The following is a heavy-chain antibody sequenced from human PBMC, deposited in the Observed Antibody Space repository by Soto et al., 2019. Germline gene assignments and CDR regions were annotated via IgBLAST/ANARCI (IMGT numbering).Heavy chain of an antibody. CDR1: GYTFTSYY. CDR2: INPSGGST. CDR3: AKDGGSGIYYPGYFDF. J-gene: IGHJ4*01. D-gene: IGHD3-10*01. Sequence: ASVKVSCKASGYTFTSYYMHWVRQAPGQGLEWMGIINPSGGSTSYAQKFQGRVTMTRDTSTSTVYMELNSLRAEDTAVYFCAKDGGSGIYYPGYFDFWGHGTLVTVSS. V-gene: IGHV1-46*01.